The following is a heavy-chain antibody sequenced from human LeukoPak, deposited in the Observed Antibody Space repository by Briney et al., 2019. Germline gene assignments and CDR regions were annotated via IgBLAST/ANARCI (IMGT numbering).Heavy chain of an antibody. Sequence: GASLKISCKGSGSSFTSYWIGWVRPMPGKGLEWMGIIYPGDSDTSYSPSFQGEVTISADKSISTAYLQWSSLKASDTAMYYCARHSTSYSSSWWDYYYYMDVWGKGTTVTVSS. J-gene: IGHJ6*03. CDR3: ARHSTSYSSSWWDYYYYMDV. D-gene: IGHD6-13*01. V-gene: IGHV5-51*01. CDR2: IYPGDSDT. CDR1: GSSFTSYW.